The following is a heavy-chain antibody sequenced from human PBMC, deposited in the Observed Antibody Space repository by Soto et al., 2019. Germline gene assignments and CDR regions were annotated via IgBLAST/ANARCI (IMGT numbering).Heavy chain of an antibody. CDR1: GGSMNSGGYC. V-gene: IGHV4-31*03. Sequence: QVQLQESGPGLVKPSQTLSLTCTVSGGSMNSGGYCWNWIRQHPGEGLEWIGCISYGGTTSYNPSLXSXXTISVATSKNQFSLMLTSGTAADTAAYYCSRGILVWGQGTLITVSS. D-gene: IGHD2-15*01. CDR2: ISYGGTT. J-gene: IGHJ4*02. CDR3: SRGILV.